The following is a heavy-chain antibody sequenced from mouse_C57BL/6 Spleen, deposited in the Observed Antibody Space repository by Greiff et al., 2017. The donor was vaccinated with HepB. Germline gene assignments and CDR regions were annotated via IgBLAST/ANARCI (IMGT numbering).Heavy chain of an antibody. CDR1: GFTFSSYA. D-gene: IGHD2-3*01. V-gene: IGHV5-4*01. CDR2: ISDGGSYT. CDR3: ARDHSGYSPFDY. Sequence: DVKLVESGGGLVKPGGSLKLSCAASGFTFSSYAMSWVRQTPEKRLEWVATISDGGSYTYYPDNVKGRFTISRDNAKNNLYLQMSHLKSEDTAMYYCARDHSGYSPFDYWGQGTTLTVSS. J-gene: IGHJ2*01.